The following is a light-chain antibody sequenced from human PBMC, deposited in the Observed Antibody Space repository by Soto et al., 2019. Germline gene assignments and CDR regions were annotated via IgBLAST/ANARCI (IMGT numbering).Light chain of an antibody. Sequence: QSVLTQPPSVSAAPGQTVTISCSGSSSNIGNNYVSWYQQLPGTAPKLLIYENNKRPSVIPDRFAGSKSGTSATLGITGLQTGDEADYYCGSWDTSLSAMLFGGGTKVTVL. CDR1: SSNIGNNY. J-gene: IGLJ2*01. CDR3: GSWDTSLSAML. V-gene: IGLV1-51*02. CDR2: ENN.